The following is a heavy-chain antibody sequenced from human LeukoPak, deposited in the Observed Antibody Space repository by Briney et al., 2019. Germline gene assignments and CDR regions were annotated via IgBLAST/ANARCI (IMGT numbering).Heavy chain of an antibody. J-gene: IGHJ4*02. Sequence: GGSLRLSCAASGFTFSICAMGWVRQAPGKGLEWVSLIDSSGGSTYYADSVKGRFTISRDNSKNTLYLQMNSLRAEDTAVYYCARERNLEIAVAGTIFDYWGQGTLVTVSS. D-gene: IGHD6-19*01. CDR1: GFTFSICA. V-gene: IGHV3-23*01. CDR2: IDSSGGST. CDR3: ARERNLEIAVAGTIFDY.